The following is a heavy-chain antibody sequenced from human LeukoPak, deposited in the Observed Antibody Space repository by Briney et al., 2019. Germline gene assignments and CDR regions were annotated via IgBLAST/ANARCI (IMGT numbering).Heavy chain of an antibody. CDR1: GGTFSNYA. D-gene: IGHD5-18*01. CDR3: ARDPDTAYFDY. Sequence: SVKVSCKASGGTFSNYAISWVRQAPGQGLEWMGRIIPILGIANYAQKFQGRVTITADKSTSTAYMELSSLRSEDTAVYYCARDPDTAYFDYWGQGTLVTVSS. J-gene: IGHJ4*02. CDR2: IIPILGIA. V-gene: IGHV1-69*04.